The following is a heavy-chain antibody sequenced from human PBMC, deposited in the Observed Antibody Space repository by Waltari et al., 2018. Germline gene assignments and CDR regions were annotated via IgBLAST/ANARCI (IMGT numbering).Heavy chain of an antibody. CDR1: GFSLSTSGVG. CDR2: INHSGST. Sequence: KESGPTLVKPTQTLTLTCTFSGFSLSTSGVGVGWIRQPPGKGLEWIGEINHSGSTNYNPSLKSRVTISVDTSKNQFSLKLSSVTAADTAVYYCASGSLGAFDIWGQGTMVTVSS. J-gene: IGHJ3*02. D-gene: IGHD7-27*01. V-gene: IGHV4-39*07. CDR3: ASGSLGAFDI.